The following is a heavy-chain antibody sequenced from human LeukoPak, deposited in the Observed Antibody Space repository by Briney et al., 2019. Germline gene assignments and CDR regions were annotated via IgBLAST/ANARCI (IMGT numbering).Heavy chain of an antibody. D-gene: IGHD6-13*01. V-gene: IGHV3-7*01. J-gene: IGHJ4*02. CDR1: GFTFSSYW. Sequence: GGSLRLSCAASGFTFSSYWMSWVRQAPGEGLEWLANTNPDGGDKNYVDSVKGRFTISRDNAKNSVYLEINSLRAEDTAVYYCARPTRNSSPEYWGQGTLLTVSS. CDR3: ARPTRNSSPEY. CDR2: TNPDGGDK.